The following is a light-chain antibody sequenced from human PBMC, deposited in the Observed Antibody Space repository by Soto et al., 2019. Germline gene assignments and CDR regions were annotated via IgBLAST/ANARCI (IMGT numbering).Light chain of an antibody. CDR3: QQNAITPPWT. CDR1: QSIISW. Sequence: DIQMTQSPSTLSASVGDRVTITCRASQSIISWLAWYQQKPGKAPKLLIYKASSLESGVPSRFSGSGSGTEFTLTISSLQPEDFATYYCQQNAITPPWTFGQGTKVDIK. V-gene: IGKV1-5*03. CDR2: KAS. J-gene: IGKJ1*01.